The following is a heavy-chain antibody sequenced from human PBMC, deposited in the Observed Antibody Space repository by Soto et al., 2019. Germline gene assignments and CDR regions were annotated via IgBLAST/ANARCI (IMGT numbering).Heavy chain of an antibody. J-gene: IGHJ6*02. CDR1: GFTFSSYW. D-gene: IGHD6-6*01. CDR3: ARTNQVSSIAARLFDAYYYYGMDV. CDR2: INSDGSST. Sequence: GGSLRLSCAASGFTFSSYWMHWVRQAPGKGLVWVSRINSDGSSTSYADSVKGRFTISRDNAKNTLYLQMNSLRAEDTAVYYCARTNQVSSIAARLFDAYYYYGMDVWGQGTTVTVSS. V-gene: IGHV3-74*01.